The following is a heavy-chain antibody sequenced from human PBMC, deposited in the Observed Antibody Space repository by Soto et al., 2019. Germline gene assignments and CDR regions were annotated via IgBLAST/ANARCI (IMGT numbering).Heavy chain of an antibody. J-gene: IGHJ4*02. CDR2: IYYSGST. Sequence: PSETLSLTCTVSGGSISSGGYYWSWIRQHPGKGLEWIGYIYYSGSTYYNPSLKSRVTISVDTSKNQFSLKLSSVTAADTAVYYCARHVPRDSSGYKYYFDYWGQGTLVTVSS. V-gene: IGHV4-31*03. D-gene: IGHD3-22*01. CDR3: ARHVPRDSSGYKYYFDY. CDR1: GGSISSGGYY.